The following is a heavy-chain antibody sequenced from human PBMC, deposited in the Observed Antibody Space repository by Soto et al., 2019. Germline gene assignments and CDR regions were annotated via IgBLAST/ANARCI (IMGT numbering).Heavy chain of an antibody. J-gene: IGHJ4*02. CDR2: ISYHGSNK. CDR3: AKGLFFGY. CDR1: GFTFSSYG. Sequence: QVQLVESGGGVVQPGRSLRLSCAASGFTFSSYGMHWVRQAPGKGLEWVAVISYHGSNKYYADSVKGRFTISRDNSKNTLYLQMNSLRAEDTAVYYCAKGLFFGYWGQGTLVTVSS. V-gene: IGHV3-30*18.